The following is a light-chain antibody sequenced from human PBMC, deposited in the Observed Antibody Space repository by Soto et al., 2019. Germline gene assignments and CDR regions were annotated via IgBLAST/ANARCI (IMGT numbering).Light chain of an antibody. Sequence: QSVVTQPPSVSAAPGQRVTISCSGSSSNIGGNPVSWYQQLPGTAPKLLIYDDNKRPSGIPDRFSGSKSGTSATLGITGFQTGDEADYYCGSWDSSLSAYVFGTGTKGTV. J-gene: IGLJ1*01. V-gene: IGLV1-51*01. CDR2: DDN. CDR3: GSWDSSLSAYV. CDR1: SSNIGGNP.